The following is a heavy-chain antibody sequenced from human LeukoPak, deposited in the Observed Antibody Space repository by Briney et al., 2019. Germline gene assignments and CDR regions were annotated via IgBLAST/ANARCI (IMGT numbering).Heavy chain of an antibody. V-gene: IGHV4-34*01. D-gene: IGHD3-10*01. CDR1: GGSINSYY. CDR2: INHSGST. J-gene: IGHJ4*02. Sequence: SETLSLTCTVSGGSINSYYWSWIRQPPGKGLEWIGEINHSGSTNYNPSLKSRVTISVDTSKNQFSLKLSSVTAADTAVYYCAGFGFFAVDYWGQGTLVTVSS. CDR3: AGFGFFAVDY.